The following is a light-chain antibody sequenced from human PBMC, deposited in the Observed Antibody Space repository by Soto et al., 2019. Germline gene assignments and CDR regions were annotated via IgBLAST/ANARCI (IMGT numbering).Light chain of an antibody. V-gene: IGKV3-20*01. CDR3: QQYGRTSWT. CDR1: QSVSTNF. CDR2: GAS. Sequence: EILLTQSPGTLSLSPGEGATLSCRASQSVSTNFFAWYQQKPGQAPRLLIYGASTRATGIPDRFSGSGSGTDFTLTISRLEPEDFAVYYCQQYGRTSWTFGQGTRWIS. J-gene: IGKJ1*01.